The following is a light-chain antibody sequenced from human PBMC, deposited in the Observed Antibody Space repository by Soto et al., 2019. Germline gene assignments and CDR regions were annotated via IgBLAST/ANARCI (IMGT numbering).Light chain of an antibody. CDR3: QQYGNLPQWT. J-gene: IGKJ1*01. V-gene: IGKV3-20*01. CDR2: GAS. CDR1: QSAGSSY. Sequence: EIVLTQSPGTLSLSPGERATLSCRASQSAGSSYLAWYQQKPGQAPRLLIYGASNRATGIPDRFSGSGSGTDFTLTISRLEPEDFAVYYCQQYGNLPQWTFGQGTKVDIK.